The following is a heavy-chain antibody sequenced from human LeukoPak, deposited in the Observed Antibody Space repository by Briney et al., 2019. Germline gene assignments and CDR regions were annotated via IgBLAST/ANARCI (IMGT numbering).Heavy chain of an antibody. Sequence: KPGGSLRLSCAASGFTFSSYAMTWVRQAPGEGLEWVAFISQSGGRSTDYADSVRGRFTISRDNSEDTLYLQMNSLRAEDAAVYHCARDLGCSTSSCRYNWFDPWGQGTLVTVSS. CDR2: ISQSGGRST. J-gene: IGHJ5*02. CDR1: GFTFSSYA. V-gene: IGHV3-23*01. D-gene: IGHD2-2*01. CDR3: ARDLGCSTSSCRYNWFDP.